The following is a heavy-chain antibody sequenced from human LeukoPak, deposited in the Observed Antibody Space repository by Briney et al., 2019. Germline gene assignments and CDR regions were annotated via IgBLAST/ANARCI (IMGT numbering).Heavy chain of an antibody. CDR2: INFDGSST. J-gene: IGHJ4*02. D-gene: IGHD3-3*01. CDR3: ASPSITIFGVVIPPDY. CDR1: GFILSSYW. V-gene: IGHV3-74*01. Sequence: GGSLRLSCAASGFILSSYWLHWVRQVPGKGLVWVSRINFDGSSTNYADSVKGRFTISRDNSKNTLYLQMNSLRAEDTAVYYCASPSITIFGVVIPPDYWGQGTLVAVSS.